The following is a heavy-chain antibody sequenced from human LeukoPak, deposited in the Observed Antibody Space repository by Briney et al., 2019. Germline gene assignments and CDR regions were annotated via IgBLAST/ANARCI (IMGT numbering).Heavy chain of an antibody. CDR1: GFTFSSHW. Sequence: GGSLRLSCAVSGFTFSSHWMSWVRQAPGKGLEWVANIKQDGSEKYYVDSVKGRSTISRDNAKNSLYLQMNSLRAEDTAVYYCAREGVLRRYFDYWGQGTLVTVSS. J-gene: IGHJ4*02. V-gene: IGHV3-7*01. D-gene: IGHD3-3*01. CDR2: IKQDGSEK. CDR3: AREGVLRRYFDY.